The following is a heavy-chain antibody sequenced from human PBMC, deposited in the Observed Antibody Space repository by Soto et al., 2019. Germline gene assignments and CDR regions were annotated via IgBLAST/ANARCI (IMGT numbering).Heavy chain of an antibody. CDR3: AREVNRDDPSSITPTPYGMDV. CDR1: GGSISSGGYY. D-gene: IGHD3-10*01. J-gene: IGHJ6*02. CDR2: IYYSGST. V-gene: IGHV4-31*03. Sequence: SETLSLTCTVSGGSISSGGYYWSWIRQHPGKGLEWIGYIYYSGSTYYNPSLKSRVTISVDTSKNQFSLKLSSVTAADTAVYYCAREVNRDDPSSITPTPYGMDVWGQGTTVNLSS.